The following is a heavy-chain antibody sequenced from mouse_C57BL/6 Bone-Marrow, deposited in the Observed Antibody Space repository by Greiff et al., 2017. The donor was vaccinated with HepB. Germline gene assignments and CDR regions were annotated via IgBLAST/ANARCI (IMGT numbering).Heavy chain of an antibody. D-gene: IGHD2-2*01. CDR3: TTGLRRRTWFAY. CDR2: IDPENGDT. Sequence: VQLQQSGAELVRPGASVKLSCTASGFNIKDDYMHWVKQRPEQGLEWIGRIDPENGDTEYASKFQGKATITADTSSNTAYLQLSSLTSEGTAVYYCTTGLRRRTWFAYWGQGTLVTVSA. CDR1: GFNIKDDY. V-gene: IGHV14-4*01. J-gene: IGHJ3*01.